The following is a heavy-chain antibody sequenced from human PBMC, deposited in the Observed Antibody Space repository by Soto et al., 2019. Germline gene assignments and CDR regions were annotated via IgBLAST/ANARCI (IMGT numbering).Heavy chain of an antibody. CDR3: ARMVAATRSSRYYGMDV. J-gene: IGHJ6*02. D-gene: IGHD2-15*01. Sequence: SETLSLTCTVSGGSISSYYWSWIRQPPGKGLEWIGYIYYSGSTNYNPSLKSRVTISVGTSKNQFSLKLSSVTAADTAVYYCARMVAATRSSRYYGMDVWGQGTTVTVSS. CDR1: GGSISSYY. CDR2: IYYSGST. V-gene: IGHV4-59*01.